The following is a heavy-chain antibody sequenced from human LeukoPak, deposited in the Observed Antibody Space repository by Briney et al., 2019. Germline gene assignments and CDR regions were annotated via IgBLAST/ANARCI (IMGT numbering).Heavy chain of an antibody. Sequence: SVKVSCKASGGTFTSYAISWVRQAPGQGLEWMGGIIPIFGTANYAQKFQGRVTITADESTSTAYMELSSLRAEDTAVYYCARGRAQYQLLRFDYWGQGTLVTVSS. D-gene: IGHD2-2*01. CDR1: GGTFTSYA. CDR3: ARGRAQYQLLRFDY. V-gene: IGHV1-69*01. J-gene: IGHJ4*02. CDR2: IIPIFGTA.